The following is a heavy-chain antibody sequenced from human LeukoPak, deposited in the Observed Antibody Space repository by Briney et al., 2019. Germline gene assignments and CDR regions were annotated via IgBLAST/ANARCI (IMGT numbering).Heavy chain of an antibody. CDR3: AKGGDYDFLSGQPDY. CDR1: GFTFDDYA. D-gene: IGHD3-3*01. CDR2: ISWNSGNI. J-gene: IGHJ4*02. V-gene: IGHV3-9*01. Sequence: PGGSLRLSCAASGFTFDDYAMHWVRQAPGKGLEWVSGISWNSGNIGYADSVKGRFTISRDNAKNSLYLQMNSLRAEDTALYYCAKGGDYDFLSGQPDYWGQGTLVTGSS.